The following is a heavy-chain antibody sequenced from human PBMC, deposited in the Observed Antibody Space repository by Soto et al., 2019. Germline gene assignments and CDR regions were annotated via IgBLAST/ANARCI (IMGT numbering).Heavy chain of an antibody. J-gene: IGHJ6*04. D-gene: IGHD4-17*01. V-gene: IGHV3-23*01. CDR3: TKVRGDPV. CDR1: GFTFSNYA. CDR2: ISAGRST. Sequence: EVQVLESGGDLVQPGGSLRLSCAASGFTFSNYAMNWVRQAPGKGPEWVSGISAGRSTYYADSVNGRFTISRDNSKSTLFLQMDSLRAEDTALYYCTKVRGDPVWGKGTTVTVSS.